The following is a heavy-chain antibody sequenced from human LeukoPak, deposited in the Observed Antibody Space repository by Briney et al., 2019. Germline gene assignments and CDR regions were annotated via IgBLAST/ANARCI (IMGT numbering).Heavy chain of an antibody. J-gene: IGHJ5*02. Sequence: GASVKVSCKASGGTFSSYAISWVRQAPGQGLEWMGGIIPIFGTANYAQKFQGRVTITADKSTSTAYMELSSLRSEDTAVYDCARDFSGSYSGWFDPWGQGTLVTVSS. CDR3: ARDFSGSYSGWFDP. CDR2: IIPIFGTA. D-gene: IGHD1-26*01. CDR1: GGTFSSYA. V-gene: IGHV1-69*06.